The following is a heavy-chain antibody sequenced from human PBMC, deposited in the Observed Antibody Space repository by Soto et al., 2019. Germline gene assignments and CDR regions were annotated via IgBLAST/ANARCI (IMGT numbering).Heavy chain of an antibody. CDR1: GGSFSGYY. Sequence: SETLSLTCAVYGGSFSGYYWSWIRQPPGKGLEWIGEINHSGSTNYNPSLKSRVTISVDTSKNQLSLKLSSVTAADTAVYYCARVGYDILTGYLPYYYFDYWGQGTLVTVSS. CDR2: INHSGST. V-gene: IGHV4-34*01. J-gene: IGHJ4*02. CDR3: ARVGYDILTGYLPYYYFDY. D-gene: IGHD3-9*01.